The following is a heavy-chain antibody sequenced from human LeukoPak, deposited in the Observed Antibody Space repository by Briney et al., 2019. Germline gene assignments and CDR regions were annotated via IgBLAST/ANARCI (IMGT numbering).Heavy chain of an antibody. CDR3: GKGRVSE. J-gene: IGHJ4*02. D-gene: IGHD6-19*01. CDR2: IHADGVGT. CDR1: GFPFNTQD. Sequence: GGSLRLSCAASGFPFNTQDMRWVRQAPGKGLEWVSSIHADGVGTFYADSVRGRFTISRDNSKNTLDLQMNSLRVEDTAVYYCGKGRVSEWGQGTLVTDSS. V-gene: IGHV3-23*01.